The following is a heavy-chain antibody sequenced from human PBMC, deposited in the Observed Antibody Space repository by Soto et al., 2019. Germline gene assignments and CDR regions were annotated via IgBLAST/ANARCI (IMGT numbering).Heavy chain of an antibody. Sequence: QVPLAQSGAEVKKPGASVKVSCKASGYTFTSYGISWVRQAPGQGLEWMAWINPYNGNTKYAEKFLGRVTVTTDTSTATAYMEGRSLTSDDTAVFYCARVGVGLAAPRVWPYWGQGTPVTVSS. CDR3: ARVGVGLAAPRVWPY. CDR2: INPYNGNT. D-gene: IGHD6-13*01. CDR1: GYTFTSYG. J-gene: IGHJ4*02. V-gene: IGHV1-18*01.